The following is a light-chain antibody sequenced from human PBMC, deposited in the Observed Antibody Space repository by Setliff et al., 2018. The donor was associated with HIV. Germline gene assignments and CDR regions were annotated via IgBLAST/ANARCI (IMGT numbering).Light chain of an antibody. J-gene: IGLJ1*01. Sequence: VLTQPPPVSGAPGQRVTISCTGSSSNIGASYDVHWYRQVPGIAPKLLIYANTNRPSGVPDRFSGSKSGTSASLVITGLQAEDETDYYCKSFDSSLSAYVVGTGTKVTVL. CDR2: ANT. V-gene: IGLV1-40*01. CDR1: SSNIGASYD. CDR3: KSFDSSLSAYV.